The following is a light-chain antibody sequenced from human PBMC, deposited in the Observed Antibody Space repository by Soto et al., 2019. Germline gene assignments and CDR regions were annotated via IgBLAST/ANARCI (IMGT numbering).Light chain of an antibody. J-gene: IGKJ2*01. CDR2: ATS. CDR1: QDIDIY. V-gene: IGKV1-39*01. CDR3: QQSYSAPFN. Sequence: DIQMTQSPSSLSASVGDRVSITCRASQDIDIYLNWYQHKPGKAPKLLIYATSNLRGGVPSRFSGGGSGTDFTLSISSVQHEDFATYYCQQSYSAPFNFGQG.